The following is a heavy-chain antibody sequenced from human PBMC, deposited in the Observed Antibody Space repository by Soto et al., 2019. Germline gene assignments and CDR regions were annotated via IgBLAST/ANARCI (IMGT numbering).Heavy chain of an antibody. J-gene: IGHJ4*02. Sequence: SVKVSCKXSGGTFSSYAISWVRQAPGQGLEWMGGIIPIFGTANYAQKFQGRVTITADESTSTAYMELSSLRSEDTAVYYCARGGPTYTAMVPFDYWGQGTLVTVSS. D-gene: IGHD5-18*01. CDR3: ARGGPTYTAMVPFDY. CDR2: IIPIFGTA. CDR1: GGTFSSYA. V-gene: IGHV1-69*13.